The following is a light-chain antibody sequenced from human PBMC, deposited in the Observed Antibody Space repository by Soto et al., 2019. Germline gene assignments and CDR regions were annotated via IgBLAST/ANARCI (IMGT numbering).Light chain of an antibody. Sequence: QSVLTQSPSASASLGASVKLTCTLSSGHSSYAIAWHQQQPEKGPRYLMKLNSDGSHSKGDGIPDRFSGSSSGAERYLTISSLQSEDEADYYCQTWDTGIQVCGGGTKLTVL. CDR2: LNSDGSH. J-gene: IGLJ2*01. V-gene: IGLV4-69*01. CDR1: SGHSSYA. CDR3: QTWDTGIQV.